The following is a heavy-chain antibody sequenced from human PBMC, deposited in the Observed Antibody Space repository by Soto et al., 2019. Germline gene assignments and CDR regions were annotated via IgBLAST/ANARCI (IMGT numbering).Heavy chain of an antibody. V-gene: IGHV4-34*01. CDR1: GGSFSGYY. Sequence: NPSETLSLTCAVYGGSFSGYYWSWIRQPPGKGLEWIGEINHSGSTNYNPSLKSRVTLSVDTSKNQFSLKLSSVTAADTAVYYCERGGQDFWSGPFAYWGQGALVTVSS. CDR2: INHSGST. J-gene: IGHJ4*02. D-gene: IGHD3-3*01. CDR3: ERGGQDFWSGPFAY.